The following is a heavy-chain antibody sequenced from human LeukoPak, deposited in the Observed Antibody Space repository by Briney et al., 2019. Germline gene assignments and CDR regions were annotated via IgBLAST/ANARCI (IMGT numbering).Heavy chain of an antibody. Sequence: GESLKISCKGSGYSFTSYWIGWVRQMPGKGLEWMGIIYPGDSDTRYSPSFQGQVAISADKSISTAYLQWSSLKASDTAMYYCARRRRGYCSSTSCYDGAFDIWGQGTMVTVSS. CDR3: ARRRRGYCSSTSCYDGAFDI. CDR2: IYPGDSDT. J-gene: IGHJ3*02. D-gene: IGHD2-2*01. CDR1: GYSFTSYW. V-gene: IGHV5-51*01.